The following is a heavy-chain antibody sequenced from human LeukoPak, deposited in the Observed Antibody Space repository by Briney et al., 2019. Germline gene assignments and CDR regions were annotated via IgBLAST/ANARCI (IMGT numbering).Heavy chain of an antibody. D-gene: IGHD6-19*01. CDR1: GFTVSSNY. CDR2: IYAGSST. V-gene: IGHV3-66*01. CDR3: ASRGSTGWYQGGFDY. Sequence: GGSLRLSCTASGFTVSSNYMSWVRQAPGKGLEWVSVIYAGSSTYYADSVKGRFTISRDNSKNILYLQMNSLRAEDTAIYYCASRGSTGWYQGGFDYWGQGSLVTVSS. J-gene: IGHJ4*02.